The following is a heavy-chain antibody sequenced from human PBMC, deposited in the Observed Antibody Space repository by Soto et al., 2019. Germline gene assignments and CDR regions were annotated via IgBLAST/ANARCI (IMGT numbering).Heavy chain of an antibody. V-gene: IGHV1-18*01. J-gene: IGHJ4*02. Sequence: SVKLYCKTSGYSFTIYRIPWVRQAPGQGLEWMGWISAYNGNTNYAQNFQGRVTMTTDTSTTTAYMELRSLRSDDTAIYYCARTPNYWVQGTLVTVSS. CDR1: GYSFTIYR. CDR3: ARTPNY. CDR2: ISAYNGNT.